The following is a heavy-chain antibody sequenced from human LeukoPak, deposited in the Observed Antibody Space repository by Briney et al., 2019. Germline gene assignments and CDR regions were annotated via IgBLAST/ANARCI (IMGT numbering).Heavy chain of an antibody. CDR2: ISYDGSNK. CDR1: GFTFSSYA. J-gene: IGHJ6*03. Sequence: GGSLRLSCAASGFTFSSYAMHWVRQAPGKGLEWVAVISYDGSNKYYADSVKGRFTISRDNSKNTLYLQMNSLRAEDTAVYYCARDHGYYSSTSCSTYYMDVWGKGTTVTVSS. V-gene: IGHV3-30-3*01. CDR3: ARDHGYYSSTSCSTYYMDV. D-gene: IGHD2-2*03.